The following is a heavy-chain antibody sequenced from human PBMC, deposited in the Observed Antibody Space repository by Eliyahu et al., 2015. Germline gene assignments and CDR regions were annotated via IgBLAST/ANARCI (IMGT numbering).Heavy chain of an antibody. Sequence: CPASGFTFSSYAMSWVRQAPGKGLEWVSALSDSGGKIYYADSVKGRFTISRDNSKNTLYLQMNSLRAEDTAVYFCAKGNYGYYFDCWGQGTLVTVSS. J-gene: IGHJ4*02. CDR3: AKGNYGYYFDC. CDR2: LSDSGGKI. D-gene: IGHD3-10*01. V-gene: IGHV3-23*01. CDR1: GFTFSSYA.